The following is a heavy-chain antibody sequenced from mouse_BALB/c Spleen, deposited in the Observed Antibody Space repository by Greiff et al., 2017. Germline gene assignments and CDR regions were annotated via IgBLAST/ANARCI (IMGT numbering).Heavy chain of an antibody. CDR1: GFSLTSYG. J-gene: IGHJ3*01. Sequence: VKLVESGPGLVAPSQSLSITCTVSGFSLTSYGVHWVRQPPGKGLEWLGVIWAGGSTNYNSALMSRLSISKDNSKSQVFLKMNSLQTDDTAMYYCARDRGDYYGSSYVAYWGQGTLVTVSA. D-gene: IGHD1-1*01. CDR2: IWAGGST. CDR3: ARDRGDYYGSSYVAY. V-gene: IGHV2-9*02.